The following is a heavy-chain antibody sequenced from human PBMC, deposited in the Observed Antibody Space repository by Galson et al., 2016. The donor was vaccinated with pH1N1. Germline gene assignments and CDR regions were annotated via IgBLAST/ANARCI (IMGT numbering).Heavy chain of an antibody. CDR2: ISWNSGSI. Sequence: SLRLSCAASGFTLDDYAMHWVRQAPGKGLEWVSGISWNSGSIGYADSVKGRFTISRDNAENSLYLQMNSLRAEDTALYYCAKVTGYLYGYVDYWGQGTLVTVSS. V-gene: IGHV3-9*01. CDR3: AKVTGYLYGYVDY. CDR1: GFTLDDYA. D-gene: IGHD5-18*01. J-gene: IGHJ4*02.